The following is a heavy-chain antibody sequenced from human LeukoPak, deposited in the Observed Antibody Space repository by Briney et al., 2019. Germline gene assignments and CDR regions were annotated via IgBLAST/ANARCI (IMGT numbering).Heavy chain of an antibody. CDR2: IYSGGRT. V-gene: IGHV3-66*01. CDR1: GLTVSSNY. J-gene: IGHJ4*02. Sequence: GGSLRLSCAASGLTVSSNYMTWVRQALGKGLEWVSGIYSGGRTYYADSVRGRFTISRDNSNNTLYLQMNSLRVEDTALYYCARGATRTAVAGDWGQGTLVTVSS. D-gene: IGHD6-19*01. CDR3: ARGATRTAVAGD.